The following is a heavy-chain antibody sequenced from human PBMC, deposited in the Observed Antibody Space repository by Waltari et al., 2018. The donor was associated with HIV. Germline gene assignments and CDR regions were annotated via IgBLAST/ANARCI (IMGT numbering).Heavy chain of an antibody. CDR3: TARPDAPAGPSDF. CDR2: ISGSGDST. V-gene: IGHV3-23*01. D-gene: IGHD6-13*01. J-gene: IGHJ4*02. CDR1: GFTFSTFG. Sequence: EVQLLESGGGLVQPGGSLRLSCAASGFTFSTFGMSWVRQAPGKGLEWVSGISGSGDSTFYADSVKGRFTISRDNSKNTLSLQMSTLRAEDTAVYYCTARPDAPAGPSDFWGQGTLVTVSS.